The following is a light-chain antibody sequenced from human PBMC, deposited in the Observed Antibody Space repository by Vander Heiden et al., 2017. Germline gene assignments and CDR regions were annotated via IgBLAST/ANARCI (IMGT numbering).Light chain of an antibody. CDR1: NIGSKA. Sequence: YELAQTHSASSATAQMPRNTRRANNIGSKAVHWYQEKPGQDPVQGIKSESNRPSGVPERFSGSNPGNTATLAISRIEAGDEADYYCQVWDSSSSHLVFGGGTKVTVL. J-gene: IGLJ2*01. CDR2: SES. CDR3: QVWDSSSSHLV. V-gene: IGLV3-12*02.